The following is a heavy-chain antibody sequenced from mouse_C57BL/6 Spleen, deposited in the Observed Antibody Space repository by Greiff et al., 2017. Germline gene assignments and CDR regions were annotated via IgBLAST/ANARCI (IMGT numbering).Heavy chain of an antibody. Sequence: QVQLQQSGTELVKPGASVKLSCKASGYTFTSYWMHWVKQRPGQGLEWIGNINPSNGGTNYNEKLKSKATLTVDKSSRTAYMQLSSLTSEDSAVYYCARAAAYYSNYDYAMDYWGQGTSVTVSS. CDR2: INPSNGGT. D-gene: IGHD2-5*01. J-gene: IGHJ4*01. CDR3: ARAAAYYSNYDYAMDY. V-gene: IGHV1-53*01. CDR1: GYTFTSYW.